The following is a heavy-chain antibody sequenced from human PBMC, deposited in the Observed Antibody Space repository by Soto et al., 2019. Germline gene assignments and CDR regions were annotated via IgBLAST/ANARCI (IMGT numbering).Heavy chain of an antibody. J-gene: IGHJ6*02. V-gene: IGHV3-23*01. CDR2: IIDSGAST. Sequence: GGSMRLSCAASGFTFRSCAMGWVRQAPGKGLEWVSDIIDSGASTYYADSVKGRFTISRDNSKSTLYLQMNSLRAEDTALYYCAKGRSYYYYYGVDVWGQGTTVTVSS. CDR3: AKGRSYYYYYGVDV. CDR1: GFTFRSCA.